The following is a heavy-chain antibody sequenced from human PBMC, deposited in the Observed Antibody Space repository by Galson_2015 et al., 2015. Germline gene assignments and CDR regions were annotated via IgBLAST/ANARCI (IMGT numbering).Heavy chain of an antibody. CDR2: ISSSSSYK. D-gene: IGHD2/OR15-2a*01. J-gene: IGHJ6*03. V-gene: IGHV3-21*01. CDR1: GFTFSSFS. CDR3: AALKSYCNRTSCYSLDYYIDV. Sequence: SLRLSCAASGFTFSSFSMNWVRQAPGKGLEWVSSISSSSSYKYYADSVKGRFTTSRDNAKNSLYLQMSTLRAEDTAVYFCAALKSYCNRTSCYSLDYYIDVWGPGTPVTVSS.